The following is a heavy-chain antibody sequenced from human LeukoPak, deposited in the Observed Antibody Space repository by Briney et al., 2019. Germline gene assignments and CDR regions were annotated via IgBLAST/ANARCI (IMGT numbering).Heavy chain of an antibody. V-gene: IGHV3-9*01. CDR3: AKVSGRQSFYYPMDV. CDR2: ISWNGGSM. Sequence: GGSLRLSCVASGFIFDDYAMHWVRRAPGKGLEWVSSISWNGGSMSYADSVKGRFTISRDNAKNSLYLQMNSLGTEDTALYYCAKVSGRQSFYYPMDVWGQGTTVAVSS. J-gene: IGHJ6*02. CDR1: GFIFDDYA. D-gene: IGHD3-10*01.